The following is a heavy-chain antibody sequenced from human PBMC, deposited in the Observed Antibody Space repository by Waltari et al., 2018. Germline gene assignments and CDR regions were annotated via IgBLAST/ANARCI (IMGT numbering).Heavy chain of an antibody. CDR2: IYYSGST. D-gene: IGHD6-13*01. CDR3: ARVGSSSWYDDYFDY. V-gene: IGHV4-59*12. J-gene: IGHJ4*02. Sequence: QVQLQESGPGLVKPSETLSLTCTVSGGSISSYYWSWIRQPPGKGLEWIGYIYYSGSTNYNPSLKSRVTISVDTSKNQFSLKLSSVTAADTAVYYCARVGSSSWYDDYFDYWGQGTLVTVSS. CDR1: GGSISSYY.